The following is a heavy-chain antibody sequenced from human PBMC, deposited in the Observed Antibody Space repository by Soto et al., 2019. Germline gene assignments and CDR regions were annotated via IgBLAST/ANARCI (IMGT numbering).Heavy chain of an antibody. J-gene: IGHJ4*02. V-gene: IGHV3-21*01. D-gene: IGHD5-12*01. CDR3: AREDGALASY. Sequence: GGSLRLSCAASGFTFSGHSMNWVRQAPGTGLEWVSFISRDSNYIYYADSLKGRFTISRDNAKNSLYLQMNGLRAEDTAVYYCAREDGALASYWGQGTLVTVSS. CDR2: ISRDSNYI. CDR1: GFTFSGHS.